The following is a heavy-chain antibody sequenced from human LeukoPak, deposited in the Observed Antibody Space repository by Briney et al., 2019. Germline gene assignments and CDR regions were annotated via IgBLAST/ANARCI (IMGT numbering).Heavy chain of an antibody. CDR1: GFTFSSYA. CDR3: AKDYDSSGYYIFDY. D-gene: IGHD3-22*01. CDR2: ISGSGGST. Sequence: SGGSLRLSCAASGFTFSSYAMSWVRQAPGKGLGWVSAISGSGGSTYYADSVKGRFTISRDNSKNTLYLQMNSLRAEDTAVYYCAKDYDSSGYYIFDYWGQGTLVTVSS. J-gene: IGHJ4*02. V-gene: IGHV3-23*01.